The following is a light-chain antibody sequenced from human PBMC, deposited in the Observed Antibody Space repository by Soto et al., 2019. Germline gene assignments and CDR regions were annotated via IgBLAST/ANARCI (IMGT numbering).Light chain of an antibody. J-gene: IGKJ4*01. CDR1: HTISSW. V-gene: IGKV1-5*03. Sequence: DIQMTQSPSTLSASVGDRVTITCRASHTISSWLAWYQQKPGKAPKLLIYKASSLESGVPSRFSGSGSGTEFTLTISSLQPDDFATYFCQQHNSYVTFGGGTKVEIK. CDR3: QQHNSYVT. CDR2: KAS.